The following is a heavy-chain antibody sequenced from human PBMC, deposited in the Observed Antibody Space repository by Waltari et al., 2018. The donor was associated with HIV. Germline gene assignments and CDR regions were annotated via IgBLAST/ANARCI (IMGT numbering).Heavy chain of an antibody. J-gene: IGHJ6*02. D-gene: IGHD4-17*01. Sequence: QLQLQESGSGLVQPSQTLSLTCAVSGGSISSGGYSWTWIRQPPGKGLEWIGYISQRGTTYYNPSLQSRVTISLDRSKNQFSLKLRSVTAADTAVYYCARDRLSVTTRGGYYYGLDVWGQGTTVTVSS. V-gene: IGHV4-30-2*01. CDR2: ISQRGTT. CDR3: ARDRLSVTTRGGYYYGLDV. CDR1: GGSISSGGYS.